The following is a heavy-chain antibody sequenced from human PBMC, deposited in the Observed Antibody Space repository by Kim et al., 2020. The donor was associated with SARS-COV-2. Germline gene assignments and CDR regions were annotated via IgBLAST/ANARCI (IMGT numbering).Heavy chain of an antibody. D-gene: IGHD3-22*01. CDR2: FDPEDGET. Sequence: ASVKVSCKVSGYTLTELSMHWVRQAPGKGLEWMGGFDPEDGETIYAQKFQGRVTMTEDTSTDTAYMELSSLRSEDTAVYYCATYSSGYSPKGWFDPWGQGTLVTVSS. CDR1: GYTLTELS. J-gene: IGHJ5*02. CDR3: ATYSSGYSPKGWFDP. V-gene: IGHV1-24*01.